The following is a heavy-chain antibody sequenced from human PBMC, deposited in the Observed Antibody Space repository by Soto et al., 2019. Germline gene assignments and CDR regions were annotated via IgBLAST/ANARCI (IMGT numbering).Heavy chain of an antibody. CDR2: INAGNGNT. J-gene: IGHJ4*02. D-gene: IGHD2-21*02. CDR3: ARDNTGMTAIDY. CDR1: GYTFTSYA. Sequence: ASVKVSCKASGYTFTSYAMHWVRQAPGQRLEWMGWINAGNGNTKYSQKFQGRVTITRDTSASTAYMELSSLRSEDTAVYYCARDNTGMTAIDYWGQGTLVTVSS. V-gene: IGHV1-3*01.